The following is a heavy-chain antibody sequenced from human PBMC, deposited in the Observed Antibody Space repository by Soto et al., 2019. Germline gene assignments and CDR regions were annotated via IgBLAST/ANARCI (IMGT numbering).Heavy chain of an antibody. CDR3: ARVCSTTSCYGAFDI. Sequence: EVRLVESGGGLVQPGGSLRLSCAASGFTFSTYAMHWVRQAPGKGLEYVSLISGDGRSTYYANSVKGRFTISRDNSKNTLYLQMGSLRAEDMAVYYCARVCSTTSCYGAFDIWGQGTMVIVSS. CDR2: ISGDGRST. J-gene: IGHJ3*02. D-gene: IGHD2-2*01. CDR1: GFTFSTYA. V-gene: IGHV3-64*01.